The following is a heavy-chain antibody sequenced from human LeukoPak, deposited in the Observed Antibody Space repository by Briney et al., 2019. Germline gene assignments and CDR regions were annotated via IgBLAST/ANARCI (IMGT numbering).Heavy chain of an antibody. D-gene: IGHD3-22*01. CDR2: IKQDGSEK. CDR3: ARVYYDSSGDY. J-gene: IGHJ4*02. CDR1: GFTFSSYW. Sequence: GGSLRLSCAASGFTFSSYWMSWVRQAPGKGLEWVATIKQDGSEKYYVDSVKGRVTISRDNAKNSLFLHMNSLRGEDTAVYYCARVYYDSSGDYWGQGTLVTVSS. V-gene: IGHV3-7*01.